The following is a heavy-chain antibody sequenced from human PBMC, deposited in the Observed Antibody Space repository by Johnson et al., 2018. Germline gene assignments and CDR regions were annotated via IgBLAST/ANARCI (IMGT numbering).Heavy chain of an antibody. V-gene: IGHV3-23*04. Sequence: VQLVQSGGGLVQPGGSLRLSCAASGSTFSSYAMSWVRPAPGKGLEWVSAISGSGDSTYYADSVKGRFTISRDNSKNTLYLQMDSLRAEDTAVYYCARGNISADYDLPPEYFQNWGHGTRVTVAS. CDR2: ISGSGDST. D-gene: IGHD3-16*01. J-gene: IGHJ1*01. CDR1: GSTFSSYA. CDR3: ARGNISADYDLPPEYFQN.